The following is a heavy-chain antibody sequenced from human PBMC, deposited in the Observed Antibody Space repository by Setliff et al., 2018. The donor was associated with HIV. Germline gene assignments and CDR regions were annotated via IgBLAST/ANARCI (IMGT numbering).Heavy chain of an antibody. V-gene: IGHV1-18*01. CDR1: GYTFDNYC. D-gene: IGHD3-22*01. Sequence: ASVKVSCKASGYTFDNYCITWLRQAPGQGLEWVGWINPYNANANNAQKVQGRITMTTDSFTNTAYMELRSLRSDGTAVYYCARSPDTSGYYRFDSFDMWGQGTMVTV. CDR3: ARSPDTSGYYRFDSFDM. J-gene: IGHJ3*02. CDR2: INPYNANA.